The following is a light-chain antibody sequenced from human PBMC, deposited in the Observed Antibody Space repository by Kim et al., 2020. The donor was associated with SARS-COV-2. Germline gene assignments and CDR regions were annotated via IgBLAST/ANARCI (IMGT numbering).Light chain of an antibody. CDR1: PSVSSSY. CDR3: QQYGSSPRT. J-gene: IGKJ1*01. CDR2: GAS. V-gene: IGKV3-20*01. Sequence: SQGARATRTCRASPSVSSSYLAWYQQKPGQAPRLLIYGASSRATGIPDRFSGSGSGTDFTLTISRLEPEDFAVYYCQQYGSSPRTFGQGTKVDIK.